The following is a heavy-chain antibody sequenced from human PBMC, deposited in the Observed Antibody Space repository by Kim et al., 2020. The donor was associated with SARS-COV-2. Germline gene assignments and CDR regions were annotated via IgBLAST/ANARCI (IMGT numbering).Heavy chain of an antibody. Sequence: TINTQAAVKGRFTISRDNAKNSLYLQMNRLRAEDTAVYYCAGGTAAPHAWGQGTLVTVSS. V-gene: IGHV3-11*01. CDR2: TI. D-gene: IGHD6-6*01. CDR3: AGGTAAPHA. J-gene: IGHJ5*02.